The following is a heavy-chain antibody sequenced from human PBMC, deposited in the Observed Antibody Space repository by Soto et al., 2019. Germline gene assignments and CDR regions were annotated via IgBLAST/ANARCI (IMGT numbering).Heavy chain of an antibody. J-gene: IGHJ4*02. V-gene: IGHV4-31*03. CDR3: ARDPAGSGSYWDY. CDR2: IYYSGST. CDR1: GGSISSGGYY. Sequence: QVQLQESGPGRVKPSQTLSLTCTVSGGSISSGGYYWSWIRQHPGKGLEWIGYIYYSGSTYYTPALKSRVTISVDTSKNQFSLKLSSVTAADTAMYYCARDPAGSGSYWDYWGQGTLVTVSS. D-gene: IGHD3-10*01.